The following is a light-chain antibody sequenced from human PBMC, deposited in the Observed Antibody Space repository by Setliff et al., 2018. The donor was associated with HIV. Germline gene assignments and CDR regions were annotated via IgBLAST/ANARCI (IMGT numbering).Light chain of an antibody. Sequence: QSVLTQPASVSGSPGQSITISCTGTSSDVGGYNYVSWYQQHPGKAPKLMIYEVSKRPSGVSNRFSGSKSDNTASLTISGLQAEDEADYYCCSYAGSSPHVVFGGGT. J-gene: IGLJ2*01. CDR3: CSYAGSSPHVV. CDR1: SSDVGGYNY. V-gene: IGLV2-14*01. CDR2: EVS.